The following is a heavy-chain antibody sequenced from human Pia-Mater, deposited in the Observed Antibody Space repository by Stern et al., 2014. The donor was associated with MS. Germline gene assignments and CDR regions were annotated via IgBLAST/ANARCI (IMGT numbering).Heavy chain of an antibody. Sequence: VQLVESGPEVKKPGSSVKVSCKASGGTFSNYAISWVRQAPGQGLEWMGGLIIIFDTANYAPKFKGRVTMSAAESTRTAYLELSSLRSDDTAVYYCARASDRSGYCPEYFQYWGQGTPVTVSS. D-gene: IGHD3-22*01. CDR1: GGTFSNYA. CDR2: LIIIFDTA. V-gene: IGHV1-69*01. CDR3: ARASDRSGYCPEYFQY. J-gene: IGHJ1*01.